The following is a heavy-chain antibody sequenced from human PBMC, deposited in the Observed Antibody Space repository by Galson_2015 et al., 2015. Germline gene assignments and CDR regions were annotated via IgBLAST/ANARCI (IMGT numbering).Heavy chain of an antibody. J-gene: IGHJ5*02. V-gene: IGHV1-18*01. CDR2: ISAYNGNT. CDR3: ARHGYCSSTSCYFFEGWFDP. CDR1: GYTFTSYG. Sequence: SVKVSCKASGYTFTSYGISWVRQAPGQRLEWMGWISAYNGNTNYAQKLQGRVTMTTDTSTSTAYMELRSLRSDDTAVYYCARHGYCSSTSCYFFEGWFDPWGQGTLVTVSS. D-gene: IGHD2-2*01.